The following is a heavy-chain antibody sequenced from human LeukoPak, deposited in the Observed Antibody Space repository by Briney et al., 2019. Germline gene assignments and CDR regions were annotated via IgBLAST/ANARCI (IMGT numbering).Heavy chain of an antibody. CDR3: ARDIRGPDSSGYPDY. V-gene: IGHV1-2*04. CDR2: INPNSGGT. CDR1: GYTFTGYY. Sequence: GASVKVSCKASGYTFTGYYMHWVRQAPGQGLEWMGWINPNSGGTNYAQKFQGWVTMTRDTSISTAYMELSRLRSDDTAVYYCARDIRGPDSSGYPDYWGQGTLVTVSS. D-gene: IGHD3-22*01. J-gene: IGHJ4*02.